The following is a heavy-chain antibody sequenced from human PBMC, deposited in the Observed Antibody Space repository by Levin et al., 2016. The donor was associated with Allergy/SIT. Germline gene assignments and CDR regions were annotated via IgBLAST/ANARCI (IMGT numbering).Heavy chain of an antibody. CDR2: IYYSGST. V-gene: IGHV4-59*01. J-gene: IGHJ5*02. CDR3: ARDSVGEGWFDP. Sequence: SETLSLTCTVSGGSISSYYWSWIRQPPGKGLEWIGYIYYSGSTNYNPSLKSRVTISVDTSKNQFSLKLSSVTAADTAVYYCARDSVGEGWFDPWGQGTLVTVSS. D-gene: IGHD3-10*01. CDR1: GGSISSYY.